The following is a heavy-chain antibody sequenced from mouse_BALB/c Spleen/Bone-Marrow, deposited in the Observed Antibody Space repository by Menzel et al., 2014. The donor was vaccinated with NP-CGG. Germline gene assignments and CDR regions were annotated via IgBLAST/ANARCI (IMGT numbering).Heavy chain of an antibody. CDR2: IYPGDGET. V-gene: IGHV1-80*01. J-gene: IGHJ2*01. D-gene: IGHD2-10*02. CDR1: GYPFXSYW. Sequence: VQLQQSGAKLVRPGSSVKISCKASGYPFXSYWMNWVKQRPGQGLEWIGQIYPGDGETNYNGKFKGNATLTADKSSSTAYMQLISLTSEDSAVYFCARKYGDYWGQGTTLTVSS. CDR3: ARKYGDY.